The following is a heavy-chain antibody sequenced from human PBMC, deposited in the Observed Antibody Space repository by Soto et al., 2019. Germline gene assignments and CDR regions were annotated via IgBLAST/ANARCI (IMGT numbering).Heavy chain of an antibody. Sequence: ASVKVSCKASGGTFSSYAISWVRQAPGQGLEWMGGIIPIFGTANYAQKFQGRVTITADESTSTAYMELSSLRSEDTAVYYCARGYCSGGSCFHYRLDYWGQGTLVTVSS. V-gene: IGHV1-69*13. CDR1: GGTFSSYA. CDR2: IIPIFGTA. J-gene: IGHJ4*02. CDR3: ARGYCSGGSCFHYRLDY. D-gene: IGHD2-15*01.